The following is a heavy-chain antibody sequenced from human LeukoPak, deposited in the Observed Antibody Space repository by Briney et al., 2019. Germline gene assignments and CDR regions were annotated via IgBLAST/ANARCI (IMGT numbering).Heavy chain of an antibody. CDR2: IYHSAST. CDR1: GYSISSGYY. Sequence: SETLSLTCAVSGYSISSGYYWGWIRQPPGKGLEWIGSIYHSASTYYNPSLKSRVTISVDTSKNQFSLKLSSVSAADTAVYYCARDRDYGSGSYYDYWGQGTLVTVSS. J-gene: IGHJ4*02. CDR3: ARDRDYGSGSYYDY. D-gene: IGHD3-10*01. V-gene: IGHV4-38-2*02.